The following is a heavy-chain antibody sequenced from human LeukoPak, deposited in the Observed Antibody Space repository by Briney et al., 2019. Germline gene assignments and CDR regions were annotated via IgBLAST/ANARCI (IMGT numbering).Heavy chain of an antibody. CDR2: IWYDGSNK. V-gene: IGHV3-33*01. D-gene: IGHD3-3*01. CDR1: GFTFSSYV. Sequence: GRSLRLSCAAFGFTFSSYVMHWVRQAPGKGLEWVAVIWYDGSNKYYADSVKGRFTISRDNSKNTLYLQMNSLRAEDTAVYYCARGDLFEGAFDIWGQGTMVTVSS. J-gene: IGHJ3*02. CDR3: ARGDLFEGAFDI.